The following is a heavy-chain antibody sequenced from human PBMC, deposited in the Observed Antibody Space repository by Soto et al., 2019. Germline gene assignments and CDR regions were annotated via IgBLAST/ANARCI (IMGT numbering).Heavy chain of an antibody. CDR3: ARPGAGYEDY. J-gene: IGHJ4*02. V-gene: IGHV5-10-1*01. Sequence: PGESLKISCKTSGYRFTAYHITWVRQVPGKGLEWMGRIDPDRSTSNYSPSFQGHVTMSADKSVNSVYLHWSSLRASDTAIYYCARPGAGYEDYWGPGALVTVSS. CDR1: GYRFTAYH. CDR2: IDPDRSTS. D-gene: IGHD2-2*03.